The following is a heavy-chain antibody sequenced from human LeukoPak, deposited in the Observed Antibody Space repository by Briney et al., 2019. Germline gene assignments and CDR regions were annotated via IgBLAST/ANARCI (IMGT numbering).Heavy chain of an antibody. D-gene: IGHD2-15*01. Sequence: ASVKVSCKASGYTFTGYYMHWVRQAPGQGLEWMGWINPNSGGTNYAQKFQGRVTMTRDTSISTAYMELRSLRSDDTAVYYCARVRCSGGSCYSHFDYWGQGTLVTVSS. CDR2: INPNSGGT. J-gene: IGHJ4*02. CDR1: GYTFTGYY. CDR3: ARVRCSGGSCYSHFDY. V-gene: IGHV1-2*02.